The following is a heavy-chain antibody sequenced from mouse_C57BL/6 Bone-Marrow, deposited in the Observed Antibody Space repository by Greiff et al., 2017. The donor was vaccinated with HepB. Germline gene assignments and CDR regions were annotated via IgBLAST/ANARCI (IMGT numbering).Heavy chain of an antibody. V-gene: IGHV1-50*01. CDR1: GYTFTSYW. CDR2: IDPSDSYT. J-gene: IGHJ4*01. CDR3: ARGGRRDYAMDY. Sequence: VQLQQPGAELVKPGASVKLSCKASGYTFTSYWMQWVKQRPGQGLEWIGEIDPSDSYTNYKQKFKGKATLTVDTSSSTAYMQLSSLTSEDSAVYYCARGGRRDYAMDYWGQGTSVTVSS.